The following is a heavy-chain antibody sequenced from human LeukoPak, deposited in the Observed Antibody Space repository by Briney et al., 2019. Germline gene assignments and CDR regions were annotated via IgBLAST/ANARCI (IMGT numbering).Heavy chain of an antibody. J-gene: IGHJ4*02. CDR1: GFTFSSYA. CDR2: ISYDGSNR. CDR3: ARDSPGDYGLTFDY. V-gene: IGHV3-30*04. D-gene: IGHD4-17*01. Sequence: PGGSLRLSCAASGFTFSSYAMHWFRQAPGKGLEWVAVISYDGSNRYYADSVKGRFTISRDNSKNTLYLQMNSLRAEDTAVYYCARDSPGDYGLTFDYWGQGTLVTVSS.